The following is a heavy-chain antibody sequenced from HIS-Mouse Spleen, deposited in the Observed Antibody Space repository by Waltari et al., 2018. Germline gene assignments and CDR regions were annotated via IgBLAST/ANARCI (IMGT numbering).Heavy chain of an antibody. D-gene: IGHD6-19*01. J-gene: IGHJ4*02. CDR2: SDWDDDK. V-gene: IGHV2-70*15. CDR3: ARIAEGYSSGWYAFDY. CDR1: GFSLSTSGMC. Sequence: QVTLRESGPALVNPTQTLTLTCTFSGFSLSTSGMCVSWLRPPPGKALEWLARSDWDDDKYYSTSLKTRLTISKDTSKNQVVLTMTNMDPVDTATYYCARIAEGYSSGWYAFDYWGQGTLVTVSS.